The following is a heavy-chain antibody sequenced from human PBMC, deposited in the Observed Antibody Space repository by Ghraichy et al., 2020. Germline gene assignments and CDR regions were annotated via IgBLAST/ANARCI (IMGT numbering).Heavy chain of an antibody. J-gene: IGHJ4*02. Sequence: SETLSLTCTVSGGSISNGAHYWSWIRQLPGKGLEWIGYIHYSASTAYNPSLKSRVSISVDTSKNHFSLELSSVTAADTAVYYCARDFNNGYGACDCWGQGALVTVSS. CDR1: GGSISNGAHY. V-gene: IGHV4-31*03. D-gene: IGHD5-12*01. CDR2: IHYSAST. CDR3: ARDFNNGYGACDC.